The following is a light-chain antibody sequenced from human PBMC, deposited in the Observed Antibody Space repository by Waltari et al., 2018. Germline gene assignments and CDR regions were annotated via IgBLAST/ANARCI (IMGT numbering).Light chain of an antibody. CDR2: GAS. CDR3: QQYDNWLGT. CDR1: QSIRSN. Sequence: ELVMPPSPATLSVFLGERATLSCRASQSIRSNLAWYQHKPGQAPRLLIYGASTRDTGIPARFSGSGSGTEFTLTISSLQSEDFAVYFCQQYDNWLGTFGEGTKVEIK. J-gene: IGKJ1*01. V-gene: IGKV3-15*01.